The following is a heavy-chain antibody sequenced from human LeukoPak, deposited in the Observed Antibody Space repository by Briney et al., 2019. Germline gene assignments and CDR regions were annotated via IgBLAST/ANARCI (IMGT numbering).Heavy chain of an antibody. CDR2: INPKGGGI. V-gene: IGHV1-2*02. D-gene: IGHD2-21*02. CDR1: GYSFTDYY. J-gene: IGHJ5*02. Sequence: ASVKVSCKASGYSFTDYYIHWARQAPGQGLEWMGWINPKGGGINYAPEFQGKVTMTRDTSITTAYMERSSLRSDDTAMYYCARDTCDGGDCFNWFDPWGQGTLVTVSS. CDR3: ARDTCDGGDCFNWFDP.